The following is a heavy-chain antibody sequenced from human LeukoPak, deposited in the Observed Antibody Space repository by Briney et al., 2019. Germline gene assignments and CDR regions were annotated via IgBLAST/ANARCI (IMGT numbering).Heavy chain of an antibody. CDR1: GFTFSSYG. CDR2: IKQDGREK. D-gene: IGHD3-9*01. J-gene: IGHJ4*02. V-gene: IGHV3-7*01. Sequence: PGGSLRLSWAASGFTFSSYGMHWVRQAPGKGLEWVANIKQDGREKYSVDSVKGRFTISRDNAKNSLYLQMNSLRAEDTAVYYCARVEDYDILTGFDYWGQGTLVTVSS. CDR3: ARVEDYDILTGFDY.